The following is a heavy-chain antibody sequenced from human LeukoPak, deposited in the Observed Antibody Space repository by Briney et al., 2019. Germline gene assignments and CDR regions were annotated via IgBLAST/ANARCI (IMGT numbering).Heavy chain of an antibody. Sequence: GGSLRLSCAASGFTFSSYAMSWVRQAPGKGLEWVSAISGSGGSTYYADSVKGRFTISRDKSKNTLYLQMNSLRAEDTAVYYCAKLGRGSYYSDYFDYWGQGTLVTVSS. D-gene: IGHD1-26*01. CDR2: ISGSGGST. CDR3: AKLGRGSYYSDYFDY. CDR1: GFTFSSYA. V-gene: IGHV3-23*01. J-gene: IGHJ4*02.